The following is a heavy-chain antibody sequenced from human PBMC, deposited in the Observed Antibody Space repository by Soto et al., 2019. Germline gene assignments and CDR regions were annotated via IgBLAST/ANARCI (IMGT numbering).Heavy chain of an antibody. CDR3: AKDLPTTVVTGRVVYSFDY. CDR2: ISGSGGST. V-gene: IGHV3-23*01. D-gene: IGHD4-17*01. CDR1: GFTFSSYA. Sequence: EVQLLESGGGLVQPGGSLRLSCAASGFTFSSYAMSWVRQAPGKGLDWVSDISGSGGSTYYADSVKGRFTISRDSSKNTLYLHMNSLRAEDTAVYYCAKDLPTTVVTGRVVYSFDYWGQGTLVTVSS. J-gene: IGHJ4*02.